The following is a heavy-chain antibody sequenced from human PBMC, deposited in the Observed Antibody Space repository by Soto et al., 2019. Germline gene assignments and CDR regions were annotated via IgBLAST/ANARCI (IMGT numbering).Heavy chain of an antibody. CDR2: IIPIFGTA. Sequence: SVKVSCKASEGTFSSYAISWVRQAPGQGLEWMGGIIPIFGTANYAQKFQGRVTITADESTSTAYMELSSLRSEDTAVYYCARDKEYSGYAPGWFDPWGQGTLVTVSS. CDR1: EGTFSSYA. D-gene: IGHD5-12*01. V-gene: IGHV1-69*13. J-gene: IGHJ5*02. CDR3: ARDKEYSGYAPGWFDP.